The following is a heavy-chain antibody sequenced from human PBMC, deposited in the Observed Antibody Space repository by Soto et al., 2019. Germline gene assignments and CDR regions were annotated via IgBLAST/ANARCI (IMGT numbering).Heavy chain of an antibody. CDR1: GGLFSVFS. D-gene: IGHD5-12*01. J-gene: IGHJ4*01. V-gene: IGHV1-69*06. Sequence: QVQLVQSGAEVKKPGSSVKVSCKTSGGLFSVFSFNWVRQAPGQGLEWMGVVLPITGSTDYVQKFQVRLTITADRSTSTIYLELRSLTSDDTANYYCATIRVRGGPLRFEDGGQGTLISVSS. CDR2: VLPITGST. CDR3: ATIRVRGGPLRFED.